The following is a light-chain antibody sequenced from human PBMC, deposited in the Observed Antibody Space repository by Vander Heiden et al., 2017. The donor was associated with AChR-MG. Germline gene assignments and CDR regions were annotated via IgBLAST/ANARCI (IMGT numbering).Light chain of an antibody. J-gene: IGKJ1*01. CDR2: AAP. CDR1: QSISYY. V-gene: IGKV1-39*01. Sequence: DIQMTQSPSSLSASVGDRVTITCRASQSISYYLNWYRQKAGKAPKLLIYAAPSLQNEVPSNFSGSRSGTEFTLTISSLQPEDFATYYCQQTDTTPWTFGQGTKVEV. CDR3: QQTDTTPWT.